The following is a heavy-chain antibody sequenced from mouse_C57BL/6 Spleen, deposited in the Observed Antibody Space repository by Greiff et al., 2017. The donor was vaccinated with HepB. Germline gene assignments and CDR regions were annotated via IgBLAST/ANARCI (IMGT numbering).Heavy chain of an antibody. CDR2: IYPGSGST. V-gene: IGHV1-55*01. Sequence: QVHVKQPGAELVKPGASVKMSCKASGYTFTSYWITWVKQRPGQGLEWIGDIYPGSGSTNYNEKFKSKATLTVDTSSSTAYMQLSSLTSEDSAVYYCAREGVYDYDDPYAMDYWGQGTSVTVSS. J-gene: IGHJ4*01. D-gene: IGHD2-4*01. CDR1: GYTFTSYW. CDR3: AREGVYDYDDPYAMDY.